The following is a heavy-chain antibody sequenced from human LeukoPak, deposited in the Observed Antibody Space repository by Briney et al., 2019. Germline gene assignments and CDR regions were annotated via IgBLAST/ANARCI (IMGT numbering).Heavy chain of an antibody. J-gene: IGHJ4*02. CDR1: GGSISSYY. V-gene: IGHV4-59*01. CDR2: IYYSGST. CDR3: ARDSMVRGFDY. Sequence: SETLSLTCTVSGGSISSYYWSWIRQPPGKGLEWIGYIYYSGSTNYNPSLKSRVTISVDTSKNQFSLKLSSVTAADTAVYYCARDSMVRGFDYWGQGTLVTVSS. D-gene: IGHD3-10*01.